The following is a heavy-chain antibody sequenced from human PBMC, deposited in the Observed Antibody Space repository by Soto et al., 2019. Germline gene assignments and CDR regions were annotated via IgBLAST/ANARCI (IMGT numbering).Heavy chain of an antibody. J-gene: IGHJ4*02. CDR3: ARDPFPLRYFDWPPL. Sequence: SETLSLTCTVSGGSISSGGYYWSWIRQHPGKGLEWIGYIYYSGSTYYNPSLKSRVTISVDTSKNQFSLKLSSVTAADTAMYYCARDPFPLRYFDWPPLWGQGTLVTVSS. D-gene: IGHD3-9*01. CDR1: GGSISSGGYY. CDR2: IYYSGST. V-gene: IGHV4-31*03.